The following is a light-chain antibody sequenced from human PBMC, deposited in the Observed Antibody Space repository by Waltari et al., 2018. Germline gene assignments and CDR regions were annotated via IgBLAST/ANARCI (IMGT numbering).Light chain of an antibody. J-gene: IGKJ4*01. CDR1: ESVYKY. Sequence: EVVLTQSPVTRSLSAGERAALSCRASESVYKYLAWYQQRPGQPPRLLIYDTSNRAAGVPGRFSGSGYGTDFTLTITSLEAEDFAVYFCQQGSILPLTFGGGTRVEIK. CDR2: DTS. V-gene: IGKV3-11*01. CDR3: QQGSILPLT.